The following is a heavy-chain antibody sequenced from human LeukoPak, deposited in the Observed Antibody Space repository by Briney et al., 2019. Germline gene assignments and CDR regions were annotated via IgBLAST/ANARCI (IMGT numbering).Heavy chain of an antibody. CDR2: ISGSGGST. J-gene: IGHJ4*02. CDR1: GFIFSTYA. Sequence: PGGSLRLSCAASGFIFSTYAMSWVRQTPGKGLEWVSAISGSGGSTYYAESVKGRFTISRDNSKKTVYLQMNSLRAEDTAVYYCVKENIVVGAHGDYWGQGTLVTVSS. CDR3: VKENIVVGAHGDY. V-gene: IGHV3-23*01. D-gene: IGHD2-2*01.